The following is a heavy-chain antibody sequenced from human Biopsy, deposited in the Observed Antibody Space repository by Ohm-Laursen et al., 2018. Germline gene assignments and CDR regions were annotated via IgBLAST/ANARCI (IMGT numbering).Heavy chain of an antibody. Sequence: GSLRLSCAATGFTFSSYAMSWVRQAPGKGLEWVSAITSSGDTTYYSDSVKGRFTISRDSSKNTLHLQMNSLRAEDTAIYYCAKGRVGNSGSLDIWGHGTMVTVSS. D-gene: IGHD1-1*01. CDR2: ITSSGDTT. J-gene: IGHJ3*02. V-gene: IGHV3-23*01. CDR3: AKGRVGNSGSLDI. CDR1: GFTFSSYA.